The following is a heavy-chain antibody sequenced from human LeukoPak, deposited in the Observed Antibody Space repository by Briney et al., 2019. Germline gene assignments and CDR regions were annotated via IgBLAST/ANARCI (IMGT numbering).Heavy chain of an antibody. CDR2: IRSKAFGGTT. CDR1: GFTFGDYA. CDR3: TRGSDTVFGVARDGFDY. J-gene: IGHJ4*02. Sequence: GGSLRLSCTASGFTFGDYAMSWFRQAPGKGLEWVGFIRSKAFGGTTEYAASVKGRFTFSRDDSESIAYLQMNSLKTEDTAIYYCTRGSDTVFGVARDGFDYWGQGTLVTVSS. D-gene: IGHD3-3*01. V-gene: IGHV3-49*03.